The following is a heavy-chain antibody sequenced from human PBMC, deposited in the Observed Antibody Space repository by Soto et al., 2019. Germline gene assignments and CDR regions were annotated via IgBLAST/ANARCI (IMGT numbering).Heavy chain of an antibody. CDR1: SDIGPSNSAA. CDR3: VVSNLNWFDP. Sequence: PSPTLSVTCGTFSDIGPSNSAAWYRIRQSQSRGLEWLGRTYYRSKWYNDYAVPVKSRITINPDTSKNQFSLQLNSVTPEDTAVYYCVVSNLNWFDPWGQGTLVTVSS. J-gene: IGHJ5*02. V-gene: IGHV6-1*01. CDR2: TYYRSKWYN. D-gene: IGHD5-12*01.